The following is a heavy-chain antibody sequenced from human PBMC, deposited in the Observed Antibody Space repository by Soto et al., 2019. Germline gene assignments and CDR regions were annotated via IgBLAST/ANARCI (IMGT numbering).Heavy chain of an antibody. D-gene: IGHD2-2*01. CDR1: GYTLSSYG. CDR2: IDTYNGNT. CDR3: AREYCSSTSCYGPDY. J-gene: IGHJ4*02. V-gene: IGHV1-18*01. Sequence: ASVKVSCKASGYTLSSYGIIWVRQAPEQGLEWMGWIDTYNGNTHYAEKLQGRITVTTDTSTTTAYMELRSLTSDDTAVYYCAREYCSSTSCYGPDYWGQGTLVTVSS.